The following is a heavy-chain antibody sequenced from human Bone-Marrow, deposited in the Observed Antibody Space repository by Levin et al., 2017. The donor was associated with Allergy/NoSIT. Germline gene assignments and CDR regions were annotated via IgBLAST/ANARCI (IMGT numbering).Heavy chain of an antibody. CDR2: IGGRGPSI. CDR1: GFSFDDYY. Sequence: PGGSLRLSCAASGFSFDDYYMSWIRQAPGKGLEWISSIGGRGPSIYYADSVKGRFTISRDDARRSLFLQLTSLRADDTAVYYCARDLSFSGDDYWGQGTLLIVSS. CDR3: ARDLSFSGDDY. J-gene: IGHJ4*02. V-gene: IGHV3-11*01. D-gene: IGHD4-17*01.